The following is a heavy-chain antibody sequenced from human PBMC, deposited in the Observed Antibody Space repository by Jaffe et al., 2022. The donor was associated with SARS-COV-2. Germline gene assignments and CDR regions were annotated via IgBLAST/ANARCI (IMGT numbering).Heavy chain of an antibody. J-gene: IGHJ5*02. D-gene: IGHD3-10*01. Sequence: QLQLQESGPGLVKPSETLSLTCTVSGGSISSSSYYWGWIRQPPGKGLEWIGSIYYSGSTYYNPSLKSRVTISVDTSKNQFSLKLSSVTAADTAVYYCARRMGRLSQRTLLTMVRGVPHRGFDPWGQGTLVTVSS. CDR2: IYYSGST. V-gene: IGHV4-39*01. CDR1: GGSISSSSYY. CDR3: ARRMGRLSQRTLLTMVRGVPHRGFDP.